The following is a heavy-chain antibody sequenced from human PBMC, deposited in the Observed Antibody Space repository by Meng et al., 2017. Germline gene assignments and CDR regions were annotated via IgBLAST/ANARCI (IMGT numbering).Heavy chain of an antibody. CDR1: GDTLKTYN. Sequence: VEVVQSGVEVKKPGASVKVSCKASGDTLKTYNMHWVRQAPGQGLEWMGIINPSDNSAAYAQGFQGRLTMTRDTCTSTLYMELTSLQFEDTAIYYCATDNWGPHYWGQGTLVTVSS. CDR2: INPSDNSA. V-gene: IGHV1-46*02. CDR3: ATDNWGPHY. D-gene: IGHD7-27*01. J-gene: IGHJ4*02.